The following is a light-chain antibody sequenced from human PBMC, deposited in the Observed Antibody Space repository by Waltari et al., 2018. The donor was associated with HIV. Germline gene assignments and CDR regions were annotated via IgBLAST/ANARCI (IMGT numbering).Light chain of an antibody. CDR2: ATV. V-gene: IGKV1D-12*01. Sequence: DIQMTPSPSSVSASVGDRVTITCRASQDIHTWLAWYQQKPGRAPKLLIYATVNLESEVPSRFSGSGSGTDFTLTVSNLQPEDFATYYCQQSRSFPFTFGQGTKLEIK. CDR3: QQSRSFPFT. J-gene: IGKJ2*01. CDR1: QDIHTW.